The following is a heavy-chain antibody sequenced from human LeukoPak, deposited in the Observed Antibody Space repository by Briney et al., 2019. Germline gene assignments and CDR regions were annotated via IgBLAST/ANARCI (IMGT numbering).Heavy chain of an antibody. CDR2: ITYSSTYI. CDR3: ARAEVAGDMDV. V-gene: IGHV3-21*01. D-gene: IGHD6-19*01. J-gene: IGHJ6*02. Sequence: PGGSLRLSCAASGFSFSTYTMHWVRQAPGKGLEWVSSITYSSTYIYYADSVKGRFTISRDNAKNSLYLHMDSLRAEDTAVYYCARAEVAGDMDVWGQGTTVTVSS. CDR1: GFSFSTYT.